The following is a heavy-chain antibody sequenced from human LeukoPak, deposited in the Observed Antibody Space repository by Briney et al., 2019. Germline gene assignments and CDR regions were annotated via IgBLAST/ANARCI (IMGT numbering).Heavy chain of an antibody. J-gene: IGHJ4*02. CDR3: ARNIRETGTFDY. CDR2: MNPNSGAT. CDR1: GYIFTSYD. D-gene: IGHD1-26*01. Sequence: ASVKVSCKASGYIFTSYDINWVRQATGQGLEWLGWMNPNSGATGYAQKFQGRVTMTRDTSISTAYMELSSLRFEDTAVYYCARNIRETGTFDYWGQGTLVTVSS. V-gene: IGHV1-8*01.